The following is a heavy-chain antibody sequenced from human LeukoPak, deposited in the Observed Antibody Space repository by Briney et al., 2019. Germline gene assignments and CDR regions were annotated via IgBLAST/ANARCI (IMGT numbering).Heavy chain of an antibody. D-gene: IGHD3-16*01. CDR3: ARARGGGALYFDY. V-gene: IGHV4-39*07. CDR2: IYYSGST. CDR1: GGSISSSSYY. Sequence: PSETLSLTCTVSGGSISSSSYYWGWIRQPPGKGLEWIGSIYYSGSTYYNPSLKSRVTMSVDTSKNQFSLKLSSVTAADTAVYYCARARGGGALYFDYWGQGTLVTVSS. J-gene: IGHJ4*02.